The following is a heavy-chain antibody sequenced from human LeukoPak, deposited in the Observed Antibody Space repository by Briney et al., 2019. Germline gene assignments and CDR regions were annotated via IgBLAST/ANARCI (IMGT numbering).Heavy chain of an antibody. D-gene: IGHD3-22*01. V-gene: IGHV1-69*04. CDR2: IIPILGIA. J-gene: IGHJ3*02. CDR1: GGTFSSNA. Sequence: SVKVSCKASGGTFSSNAISWVRQAPGQGLEWMGRIIPILGIANYAQKFQGRVTITADKSTSTAYMELSSLRSEDTAVYYCASYSSGSAVGAFDIWGQGTMVTVSS. CDR3: ASYSSGSAVGAFDI.